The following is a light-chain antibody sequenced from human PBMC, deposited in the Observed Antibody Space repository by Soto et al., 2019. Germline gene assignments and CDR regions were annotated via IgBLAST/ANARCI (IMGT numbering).Light chain of an antibody. V-gene: IGKV1-5*03. CDR1: QSISSW. CDR3: QQYHSDPVT. CDR2: KAS. Sequence: DIQMTQSPSTLSASVGDRVTITCRASQSISSWLAWYQQKPGKAPKLLIYKASSLESGVPSRFSGSGSGTEFTLTISSLQPDDFATYYCQQYHSDPVTFGGGTNVEIK. J-gene: IGKJ4*02.